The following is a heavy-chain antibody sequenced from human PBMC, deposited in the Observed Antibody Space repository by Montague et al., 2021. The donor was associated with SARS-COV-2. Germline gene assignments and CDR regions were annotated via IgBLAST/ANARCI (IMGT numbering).Heavy chain of an antibody. D-gene: IGHD3-10*01. Sequence: SETLSLTCSVSGDSITNYYWSWIRQPLGKGLECIGYIYSSGSTYYSPSXXSRVTISLDTSKNRFSLNLNSVTAADTAVYYCARCFYYGSGSYSCYYGMDVWGQGTTVTVSS. CDR1: GDSITNYY. V-gene: IGHV4-59*12. J-gene: IGHJ6*02. CDR3: ARCFYYGSGSYSCYYGMDV. CDR2: IYSSGST.